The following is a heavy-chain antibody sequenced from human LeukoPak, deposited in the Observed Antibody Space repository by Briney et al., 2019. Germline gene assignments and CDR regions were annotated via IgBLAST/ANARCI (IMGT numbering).Heavy chain of an antibody. Sequence: SETLSRTCAVYGGSFSGYYWSWIRQPPGKGLEWIGEINHSGSTNYNPSLKSRVTISVDTSKNQFSLKLSSVTAADTAVYYCARVREWYGSSDPLLPFDYWGQGTLVTVSS. D-gene: IGHD3-22*01. CDR2: INHSGST. V-gene: IGHV4-34*01. CDR3: ARVREWYGSSDPLLPFDY. CDR1: GGSFSGYY. J-gene: IGHJ4*02.